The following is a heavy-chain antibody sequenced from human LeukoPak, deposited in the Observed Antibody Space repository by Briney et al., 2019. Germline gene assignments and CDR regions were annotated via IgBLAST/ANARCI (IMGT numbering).Heavy chain of an antibody. D-gene: IGHD1-26*01. J-gene: IGHJ4*02. CDR2: ISDTGDTI. V-gene: IGHV3-23*01. CDR3: AKTRSGSYLGLVDY. Sequence: PGGSLRLSCAASGFTFSAYWMHWVRQAPGKGLEWVSGISDTGDTIHYADSVKGRFTISRDNPKNTVYLQMNSLRAEDTAVYYCAKTRSGSYLGLVDYWGQGTLVTVSS. CDR1: GFTFSAYW.